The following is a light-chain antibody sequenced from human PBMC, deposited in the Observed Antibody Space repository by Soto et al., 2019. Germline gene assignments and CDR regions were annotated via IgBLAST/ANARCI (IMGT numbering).Light chain of an antibody. CDR3: QQYYSTPFP. V-gene: IGKV4-1*01. Sequence: DIVLTQSPDSLAVSLGERATINCKSSQSVLYSSNNKNYLAWYQQKPGQPPKLLIYWASTRESGVPDRFSGRGSETDFTLTISSLQAEDGAVYYCQQYYSTPFPFGPGTKVDIK. CDR1: QSVLYSSNNKNY. CDR2: WAS. J-gene: IGKJ3*01.